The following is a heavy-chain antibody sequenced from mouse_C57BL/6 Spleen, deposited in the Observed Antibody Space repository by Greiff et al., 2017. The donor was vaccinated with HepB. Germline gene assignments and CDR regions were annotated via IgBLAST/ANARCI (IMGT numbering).Heavy chain of an antibody. CDR3: ARLGAFDY. CDR1: GYTFTSYW. J-gene: IGHJ2*01. V-gene: IGHV1-69*01. D-gene: IGHD2-14*01. CDR2: IDPSDSYT. Sequence: QVQLQQPGAELVMPGASVKLFCKASGYTFTSYWMHWVKQRPGQGLEWIGEIDPSDSYTNYNQKFKGKSTLTVDKSSSTAYMQLSSLTSEDSAVYYCARLGAFDYWGQGTTLTVSS.